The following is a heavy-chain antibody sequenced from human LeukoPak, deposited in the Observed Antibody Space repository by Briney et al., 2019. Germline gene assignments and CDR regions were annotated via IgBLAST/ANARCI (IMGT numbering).Heavy chain of an antibody. Sequence: GGSLRLSCAASGFTFSSYWMHWVRQAPGKGLVWVSRINGDGSTTNYADSVKGRFTISRDNARYSLYLQMSSLRVGDTAVYYCARARIAVAGALTAFDYWGQGTLVTVSS. CDR3: ARARIAVAGALTAFDY. J-gene: IGHJ4*02. CDR1: GFTFSSYW. V-gene: IGHV3-74*01. D-gene: IGHD6-19*01. CDR2: INGDGSTT.